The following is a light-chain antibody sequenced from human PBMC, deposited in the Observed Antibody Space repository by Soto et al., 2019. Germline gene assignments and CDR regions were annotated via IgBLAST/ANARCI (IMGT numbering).Light chain of an antibody. CDR3: QQYNNWPPFT. CDR1: QSVSGN. CDR2: GAS. J-gene: IGKJ2*01. Sequence: EIVMTQSPATLSVSPGEGVTLSCRASQSVSGNLAGYQQKPGQAPRLLIYGASTRATGIPARFSGSGSGTEFTLTISGLQSEDFAVYYCQQYNNWPPFTFGQGTKLEIK. V-gene: IGKV3-15*01.